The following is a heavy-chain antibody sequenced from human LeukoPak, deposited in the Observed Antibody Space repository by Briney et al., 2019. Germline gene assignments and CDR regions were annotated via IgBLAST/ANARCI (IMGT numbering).Heavy chain of an antibody. CDR2: IYHSGGN. Sequence: SETLSLTCSVSGGSISSHYWSWIRQPPGKALEWIGYIYHSGGNRYNPSLKSRGTITLDPSKNQLSLQLSSVTAADTAVYYCAKVGSYDSSGYYFSDWGQGTLVTVSS. CDR3: AKVGSYDSSGYYFSD. CDR1: GGSISSHY. D-gene: IGHD3-22*01. V-gene: IGHV4-59*11. J-gene: IGHJ4*02.